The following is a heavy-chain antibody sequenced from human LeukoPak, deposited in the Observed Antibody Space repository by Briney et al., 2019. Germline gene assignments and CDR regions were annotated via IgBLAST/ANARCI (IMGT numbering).Heavy chain of an antibody. D-gene: IGHD2-2*01. V-gene: IGHV4-39*07. CDR2: IYYSGST. J-gene: IGHJ5*02. CDR1: GGSITSSYYY. Sequence: SETLSLTCTVSGGSITSSYYYWGWIRQPPGTGLEWIGSIYYSGSTYYNPSLKSRVTISVDTSKNHFSLKLSSVTAADTAVYYCARESDRYCSSTSCPNWYDPWGQGTLVTVSS. CDR3: ARESDRYCSSTSCPNWYDP.